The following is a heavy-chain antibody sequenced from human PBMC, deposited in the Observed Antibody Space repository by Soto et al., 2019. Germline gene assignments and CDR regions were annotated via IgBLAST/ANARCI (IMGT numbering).Heavy chain of an antibody. Sequence: GGSLRLSCAASGFTLSNAWMSWVRQAPGKGLEWVGPIKSKTDGGTTDYASPVTGRCTISRDDSENTLYLQMNSRKTEDTAVYYCTTEGIAAAGFDYWGQGTLVTVSS. V-gene: IGHV3-15*01. D-gene: IGHD6-13*01. CDR1: GFTLSNAW. CDR2: IKSKTDGGTT. CDR3: TTEGIAAAGFDY. J-gene: IGHJ4*02.